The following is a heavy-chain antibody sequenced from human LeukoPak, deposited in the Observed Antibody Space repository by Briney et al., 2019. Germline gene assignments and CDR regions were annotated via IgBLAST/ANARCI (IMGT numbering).Heavy chain of an antibody. V-gene: IGHV5-51*01. J-gene: IGHJ3*02. CDR3: ARTYYYDSSGYYRGPNAFDI. D-gene: IGHD3-22*01. Sequence: GESLKISCKGSGYSFTSYWIGWVRQMPGKGLEWMGIIYPGDSDTRYSPSFQGQVTVSADKSISTAYLQWSSLKASDTAMYYCARTYYYDSSGYYRGPNAFDIWGQGTMVTVSS. CDR1: GYSFTSYW. CDR2: IYPGDSDT.